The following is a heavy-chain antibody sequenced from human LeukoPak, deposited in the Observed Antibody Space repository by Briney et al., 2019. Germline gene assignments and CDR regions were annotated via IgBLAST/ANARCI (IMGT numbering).Heavy chain of an antibody. CDR2: ISTDGYTT. CDR3: VVGGSPGY. CDR1: GLAFSAYK. V-gene: IGHV3-74*01. J-gene: IGHJ4*02. D-gene: IGHD2-15*01. Sequence: QTGGSLRLSCAASGLAFSAYKMHWVRQAPRKGLVWVSRISTDGYTTDYADFVQGRLTASRDNTKNTWSLEMNSLRAEDTAVYYCVVGGSPGYWGQGTLVTVSS.